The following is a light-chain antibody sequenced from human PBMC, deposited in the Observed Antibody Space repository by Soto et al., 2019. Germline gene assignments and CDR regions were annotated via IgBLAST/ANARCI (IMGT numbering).Light chain of an antibody. CDR1: QSINNL. J-gene: IGKJ1*01. CDR3: QQYNSYSPWT. Sequence: DVQMTQSPSTLSASVGDRVTITCRASQSINNLLAWYQQKPGKAPKFLIYDVSTLESGVPSRFSGSGSGTEFTLTISSLQPEDFATYYCQQYNSYSPWTFGQGTKVDI. V-gene: IGKV1-5*01. CDR2: DVS.